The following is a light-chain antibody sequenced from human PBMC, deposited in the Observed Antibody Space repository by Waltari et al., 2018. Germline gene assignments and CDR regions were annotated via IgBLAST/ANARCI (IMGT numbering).Light chain of an antibody. V-gene: IGLV1-51*01. CDR3: GTWDSSLSAAV. CDR2: DNS. CDR1: TSNIGRNY. J-gene: IGLJ3*02. Sequence: QSVLTQPPSVSAAPGQMVTISCSGSTSNIGRNYLSWYQQLPGTAPKLLIYDNSKRPSGIPDRFSASKSGTSATLDITGLQTGDEADYYCGTWDSSLSAAVFGGGTKLIAL.